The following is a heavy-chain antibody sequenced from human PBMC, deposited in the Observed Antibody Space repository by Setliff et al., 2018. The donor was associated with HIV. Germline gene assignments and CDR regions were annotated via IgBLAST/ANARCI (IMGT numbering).Heavy chain of an antibody. CDR3: ARGARLLVGYSDRWDYYYMGV. D-gene: IGHD6-13*01. CDR1: GGTFRSHE. V-gene: IGHV1-69*13. Sequence: ASVKVSCKASGGTFRSHEISWVRQAPGQGLEWMGGIVPILNTGNYAPKFQGRVTITADESTTTAYMELSSLRSEDTAVYYCARGARLLVGYSDRWDYYYMGVWGKGTTVTVSS. CDR2: IVPILNTG. J-gene: IGHJ6*03.